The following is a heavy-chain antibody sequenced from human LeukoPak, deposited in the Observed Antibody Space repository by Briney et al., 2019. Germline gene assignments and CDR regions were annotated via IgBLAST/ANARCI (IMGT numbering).Heavy chain of an antibody. CDR1: GGSFSGYY. CDR3: ARGDLRYFDWSYYFDY. CDR2: INHSGST. D-gene: IGHD3-9*01. V-gene: IGHV4-34*01. J-gene: IGHJ4*02. Sequence: SSETLSLTCAVYGGSFSGYYWSWIRQPPGKGLEWIGEINHSGSTNYNLSLKSRVTISVDTSKNQFSLKLSSVTAADTAVYYCARGDLRYFDWSYYFDYWGQGTLVTVSS.